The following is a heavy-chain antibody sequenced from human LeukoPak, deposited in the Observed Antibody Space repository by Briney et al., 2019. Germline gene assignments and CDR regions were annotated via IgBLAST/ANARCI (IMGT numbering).Heavy chain of an antibody. J-gene: IGHJ6*02. V-gene: IGHV4-34*01. CDR3: ARGRIPSIYYGMDV. CDR2: IYHSGST. Sequence: PSETLSLTCAVYGGSFSGYYWSWIRQPPGKGLEWIGYIYHSGSTYYNPSLKSRVTISVDRSKNQFSLKLSSVTAADTAVYYCARGRIPSIYYGMDVWGQGTTVTVSS. D-gene: IGHD2/OR15-2a*01. CDR1: GGSFSGYY.